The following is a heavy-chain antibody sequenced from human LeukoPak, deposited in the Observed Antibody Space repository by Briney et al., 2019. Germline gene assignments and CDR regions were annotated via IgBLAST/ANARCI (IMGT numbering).Heavy chain of an antibody. CDR3: ARDLGPPYSSAWSLDS. V-gene: IGHV4-4*07. D-gene: IGHD6-19*01. J-gene: IGHJ4*02. Sequence: KPSETLSLTCTVSGYSIRSGYYWSWIRQLAGKGLEWIGRIYTSGSTNYNPSLKSRVTMSVDTSKNQFSLKLSSVTAADTAVYYCARDLGPPYSSAWSLDSWGQGTLVTVSS. CDR2: IYTSGST. CDR1: GYSIRSGYY.